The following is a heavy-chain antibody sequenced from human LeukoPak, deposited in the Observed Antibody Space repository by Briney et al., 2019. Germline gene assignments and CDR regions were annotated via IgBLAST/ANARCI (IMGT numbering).Heavy chain of an antibody. Sequence: KLGESLKISCKGSGYSFTSYWIGWVRQMPGEGLEWMGIVYPGDSDTRYSPSFQGQVTISADKSISTAYLQWSSLKASDTAMYYCARSGYSYGSGAFDIWGQGTMVTVSS. CDR1: GYSFTSYW. V-gene: IGHV5-51*01. D-gene: IGHD5-18*01. J-gene: IGHJ3*02. CDR2: VYPGDSDT. CDR3: ARSGYSYGSGAFDI.